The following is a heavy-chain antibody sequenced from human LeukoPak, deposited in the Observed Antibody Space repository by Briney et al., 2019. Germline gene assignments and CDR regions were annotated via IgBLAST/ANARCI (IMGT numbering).Heavy chain of an antibody. CDR1: GFTFSSYA. J-gene: IGHJ4*02. CDR2: ISSSSSTI. Sequence: GGSLRLSCAASGFTFSSYAMNWVRQAPGKGLEWVSYISSSSSTIYYADSVKGRFTISRDNAKNSLYLQVNSLRAEDTAVYYCAMSTLLDRFDYWGQGTLVTVSS. V-gene: IGHV3-48*04. CDR3: AMSTLLDRFDY. D-gene: IGHD5/OR15-5a*01.